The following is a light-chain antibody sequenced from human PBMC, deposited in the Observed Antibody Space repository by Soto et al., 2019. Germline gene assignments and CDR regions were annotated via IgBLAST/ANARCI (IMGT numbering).Light chain of an antibody. V-gene: IGKV1-5*01. CDR3: QQYHALWT. CDR2: DAS. Sequence: DSQMTQSPSTPSATVGDRVTITCRASQSINSWLAWYQQKPGKAPNLLTYDASNLESGVPSRFSGSGSGTEFTLTISSLQPGDFATYTVQQYHALWTFGQGTKVDIK. CDR1: QSINSW. J-gene: IGKJ1*01.